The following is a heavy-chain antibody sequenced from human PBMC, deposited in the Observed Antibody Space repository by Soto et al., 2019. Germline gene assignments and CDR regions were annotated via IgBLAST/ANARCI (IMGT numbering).Heavy chain of an antibody. J-gene: IGHJ4*02. Sequence: SETLSLTCTVSGGSISSGGYYWSWIRQHPGKGLEWIGYIYYSGSTYYNPSLKSRVTISVDTSKNQFSLKLSSVTGADTAVYYCARGPACYSEYDSSGYPYYFDYWGQGPLVTVS. D-gene: IGHD3-22*01. CDR1: GGSISSGGYY. V-gene: IGHV4-31*03. CDR2: IYYSGST. CDR3: ARGPACYSEYDSSGYPYYFDY.